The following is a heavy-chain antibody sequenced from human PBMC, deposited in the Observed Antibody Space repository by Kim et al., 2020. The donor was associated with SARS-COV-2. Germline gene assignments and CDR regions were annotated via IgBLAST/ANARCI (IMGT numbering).Heavy chain of an antibody. J-gene: IGHJ4*02. CDR2: IWYDGSNK. CDR1: GFTFSSYG. CDR3: ARESVNYDSSGYSAGFDY. V-gene: IGHV3-33*01. D-gene: IGHD3-22*01. Sequence: GGSLRLSCAASGFTFSSYGMHWVRQAPGKGLEWVAVIWYDGSNKYYADSGKGRFTISRDNSKNTLYLQMNSLRAEDTAVYYCARESVNYDSSGYSAGFDYWGQGTLVPVSS.